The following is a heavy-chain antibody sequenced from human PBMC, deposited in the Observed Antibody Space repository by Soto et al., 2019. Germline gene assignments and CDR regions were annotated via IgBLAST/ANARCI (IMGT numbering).Heavy chain of an antibody. Sequence: QVQLVQSGAEVKKPGASVKVSCKASGYTFTIYGISWVRQAPGQGLEWMGWISGYNGNTDYAQNLQDRVTLTTDACTSAVYMEVRSLRSDDTAVYYCARVDYYDSSGYYGYWGQVNLITVSS. J-gene: IGHJ4*02. CDR3: ARVDYYDSSGYYGY. D-gene: IGHD3-22*01. CDR2: ISGYNGNT. V-gene: IGHV1-18*04. CDR1: GYTFTIYG.